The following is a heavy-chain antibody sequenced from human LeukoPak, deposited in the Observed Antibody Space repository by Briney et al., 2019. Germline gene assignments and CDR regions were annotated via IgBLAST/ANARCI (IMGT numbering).Heavy chain of an antibody. Sequence: ASVKVSCTTSGFTFISYYMHWVRQAPGQGLEWMGIINPNTDSTSYARKFQGRFAITSDTSTSTVYMELTSLISEDTAVYYCARAYDSSGGGANWFDPWGQGTLVTVSS. CDR1: GFTFISYY. D-gene: IGHD3-22*01. CDR2: INPNTDST. CDR3: ARAYDSSGGGANWFDP. J-gene: IGHJ5*02. V-gene: IGHV1-46*01.